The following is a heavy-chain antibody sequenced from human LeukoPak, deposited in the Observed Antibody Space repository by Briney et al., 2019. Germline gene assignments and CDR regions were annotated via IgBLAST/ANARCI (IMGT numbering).Heavy chain of an antibody. J-gene: IGHJ4*02. Sequence: PGRSLRLSCAASGFTFSSYAMHWVRQAPGKGLEWVAVISYDGSNKYYADSVKGRFTISRDNSKNTLYLQMNSLRAEDTAVYYCARDPTSFDYWGQGTLVTVSS. V-gene: IGHV3-30-3*01. CDR2: ISYDGSNK. CDR1: GFTFSSYA. CDR3: ARDPTSFDY.